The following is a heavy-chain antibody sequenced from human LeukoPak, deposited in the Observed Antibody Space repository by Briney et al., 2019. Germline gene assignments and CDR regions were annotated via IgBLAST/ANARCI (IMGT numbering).Heavy chain of an antibody. D-gene: IGHD2-2*01. J-gene: IGHJ5*02. Sequence: ASVKVSCKASGYTFTSYGISWVRQAPGQGLEWMGRISAYNGNTNYAQKLQGRVTMTTDTSTSTAYMELRSLRSDDTAVYYCARGVPPYLGYCSSTSCFQFDPWGQGTLVTVSS. V-gene: IGHV1-18*01. CDR3: ARGVPPYLGYCSSTSCFQFDP. CDR1: GYTFTSYG. CDR2: ISAYNGNT.